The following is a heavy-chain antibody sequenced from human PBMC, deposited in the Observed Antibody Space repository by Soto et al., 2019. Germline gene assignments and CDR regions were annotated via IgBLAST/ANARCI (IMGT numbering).Heavy chain of an antibody. Sequence: QVQLVQSGAEVKKPGASVKVSCKASGYTFTSYGISWVRQAPGQGLEWMGWISAYNGNTNYAQKLQGRVTMTTDTSTSTAYMEPRSLRSDDTAVYYCASIITGYSSGWYFYWGQGTLVTVSS. CDR3: ASIITGYSSGWYFY. CDR2: ISAYNGNT. CDR1: GYTFTSYG. V-gene: IGHV1-18*01. J-gene: IGHJ4*02. D-gene: IGHD6-19*01.